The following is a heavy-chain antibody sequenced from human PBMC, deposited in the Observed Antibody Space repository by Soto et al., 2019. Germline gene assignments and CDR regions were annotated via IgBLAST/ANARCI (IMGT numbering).Heavy chain of an antibody. V-gene: IGHV1-18*04. CDR2: ISAYNGNT. CDR1: GYTFTSYG. J-gene: IGHJ6*02. Sequence: ASVKVSCKASGYTFTSYGISWVRQAPGQGLEWMGWISAYNGNTNYAQKLQGRVTMTTDTSTSTAYMELRSLRSDDTAVYYCARIRRRWDYYGMDVWGQGTTVTVSS. D-gene: IGHD1-26*01. CDR3: ARIRRRWDYYGMDV.